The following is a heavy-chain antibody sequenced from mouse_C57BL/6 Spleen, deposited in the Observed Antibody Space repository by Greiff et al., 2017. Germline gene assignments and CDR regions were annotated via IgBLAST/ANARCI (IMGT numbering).Heavy chain of an antibody. J-gene: IGHJ4*01. V-gene: IGHV1-80*01. D-gene: IGHD2-5*01. Sequence: QVQLQQSGAELVKPGASVKISCKASGYAFSSYWMNWVKQRPGKGLEWIGQIYPGDGDTNYNGKFKGKATLTADKSSSTAYMQLSSLTSEDSAVYFCARKHYSNVYAMDYWGQGTSVTVSS. CDR3: ARKHYSNVYAMDY. CDR2: IYPGDGDT. CDR1: GYAFSSYW.